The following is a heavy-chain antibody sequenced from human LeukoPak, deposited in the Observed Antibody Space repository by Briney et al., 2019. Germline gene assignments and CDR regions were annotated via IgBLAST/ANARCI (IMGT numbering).Heavy chain of an antibody. Sequence: PGRSLRPPCAASGFSFSDYAMHWVRQAPGKGLDWVAVISYDGINKFYVDSVKGRFTISRDNSKNTLYLQMNSLRAEDTAVYYCAKSRVEIYGGISLENWGQETLVTVSS. D-gene: IGHD4-23*01. CDR3: AKSRVEIYGGISLEN. CDR1: GFSFSDYA. J-gene: IGHJ4*02. CDR2: ISYDGINK. V-gene: IGHV3-30*18.